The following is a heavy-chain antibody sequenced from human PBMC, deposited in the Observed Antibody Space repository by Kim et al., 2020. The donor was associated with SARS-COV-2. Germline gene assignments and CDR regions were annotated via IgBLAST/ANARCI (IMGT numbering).Heavy chain of an antibody. Sequence: ASVKVSCKASGYTFTSYYMHWVRQAPGQGLEWMGIINPSGGSTSYAQKFQGRVTMTRDTSTSTVYMELSSLRSEDTAVYYCARDGVPLTTWYRRRYNWFDPWGQGTLVTVSS. V-gene: IGHV1-46*01. CDR3: ARDGVPLTTWYRRRYNWFDP. CDR2: INPSGGST. CDR1: GYTFTSYY. D-gene: IGHD4-17*01. J-gene: IGHJ5*02.